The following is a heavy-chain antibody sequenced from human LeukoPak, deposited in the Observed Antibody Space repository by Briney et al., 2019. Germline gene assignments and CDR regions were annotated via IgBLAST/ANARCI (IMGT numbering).Heavy chain of an antibody. D-gene: IGHD3-3*01. CDR3: ARGWAIFGVVIRKGRYNWFDP. J-gene: IGHJ5*02. V-gene: IGHV4-34*01. CDR1: GGSFSGYY. CDR2: INHSGST. Sequence: SETLSLTCAVYGGSFSGYYWSWIRQPPGKGLEWIGEINHSGSTNYNPSLKSRVTISVDTSKNQFSLKLSSVTAADTAVYYCARGWAIFGVVIRKGRYNWFDPWGQGTLVTVSS.